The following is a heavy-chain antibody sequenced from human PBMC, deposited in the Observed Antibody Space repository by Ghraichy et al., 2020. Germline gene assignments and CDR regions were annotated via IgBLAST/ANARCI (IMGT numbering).Heavy chain of an antibody. CDR3: VRAVGRVHRIESFDV. Sequence: GGSLRLSCSASGFNFMIYGMSWVRQSPGTGLEWVALISGSGGATFYADSVTGRFIISRDNSKDTVFLQMDSLRAGDTATYFCVRAVGRVHRIESFDVWGQGALVAVSS. CDR1: GFNFMIYG. CDR2: ISGSGGAT. D-gene: IGHD1-26*01. J-gene: IGHJ3*01. V-gene: IGHV3-23*01.